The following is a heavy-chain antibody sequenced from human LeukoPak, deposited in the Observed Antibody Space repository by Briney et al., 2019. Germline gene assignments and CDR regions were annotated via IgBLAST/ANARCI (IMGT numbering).Heavy chain of an antibody. D-gene: IGHD3-10*01. V-gene: IGHV1-2*02. CDR3: SAHYGPGPV. J-gene: IGHJ4*02. CDR1: GYTFIDHH. Sequence: ASVKVSCRAPGYTFIDHHILWVRQAPGQGLEWMGWIHPNGRDTQYAQKFQDRMTMTTDTSITTAYMELHSVTSDDTAVYYCSAHYGPGPVWGQGTLITASS. CDR2: IHPNGRDT.